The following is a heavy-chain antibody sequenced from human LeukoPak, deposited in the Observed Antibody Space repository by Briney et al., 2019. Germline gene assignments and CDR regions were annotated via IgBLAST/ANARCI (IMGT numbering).Heavy chain of an antibody. V-gene: IGHV3-21*04. Sequence: PGGSLRLSCVASGFTFSSYSMNWVRQAPGKGLEWVSSISSSSNYMYHADSVKGRFTISRDNAKNSLDLQMNSLRAEDTAVYFCARGGVDYYGSGTYYLMYYFDYWGQGALVTVSS. CDR2: ISSSSNYM. J-gene: IGHJ4*02. CDR1: GFTFSSYS. D-gene: IGHD3-10*01. CDR3: ARGGVDYYGSGTYYLMYYFDY.